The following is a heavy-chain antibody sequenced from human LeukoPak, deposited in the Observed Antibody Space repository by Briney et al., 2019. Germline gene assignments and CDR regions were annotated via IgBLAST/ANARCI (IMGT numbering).Heavy chain of an antibody. D-gene: IGHD6-19*01. V-gene: IGHV4-59*08. J-gene: IGHJ4*02. CDR3: AKYGNSGWVIDN. CDR2: IYYTGGT. Sequence: SETLSLTCTVSGGSVGSDYWTWIRQPPGKGLEYIGYIYYTGGTNYNPSLKSRVTISVDTSKNQFSLKLSSVTAADTAVYFCAKYGNSGWVIDNWGQGTLVTVSS. CDR1: GGSVGSDY.